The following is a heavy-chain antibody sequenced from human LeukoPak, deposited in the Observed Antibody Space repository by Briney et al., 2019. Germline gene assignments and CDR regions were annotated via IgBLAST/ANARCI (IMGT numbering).Heavy chain of an antibody. D-gene: IGHD1-26*01. Sequence: SVKVSCKASGGTFSSYAISWVRQAPGQGLEWMGGIIPIFGTANYAQKFQGRVTITTDESTSTAYMELSSLRSEDTAVYYCAREGVGATLGAFDIWGQGTMATVSS. V-gene: IGHV1-69*05. CDR3: AREGVGATLGAFDI. J-gene: IGHJ3*02. CDR2: IIPIFGTA. CDR1: GGTFSSYA.